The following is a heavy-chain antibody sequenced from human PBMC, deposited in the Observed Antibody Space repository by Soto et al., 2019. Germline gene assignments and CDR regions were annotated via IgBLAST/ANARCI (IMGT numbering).Heavy chain of an antibody. CDR3: ARDESDPHGYCSGGSCYSGYLAY. D-gene: IGHD2-15*01. CDR1: GYTFTSYY. Sequence: GASVKVSCKASGYTFTSYYMHWVRQAPGQGLEWMGIINPSGGSTSYAQKFQGRVTMTRDTSTSTVYMELSSLRSEDTAVYYCARDESDPHGYCSGGSCYSGYLAYWGQGTLVTVSS. J-gene: IGHJ4*02. V-gene: IGHV1-46*01. CDR2: INPSGGST.